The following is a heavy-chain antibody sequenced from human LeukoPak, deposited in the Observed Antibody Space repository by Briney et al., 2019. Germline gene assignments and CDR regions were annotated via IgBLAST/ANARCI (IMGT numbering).Heavy chain of an antibody. D-gene: IGHD3-3*01. CDR3: ARDPGVVAFHYLDF. CDR1: GFTFSSYA. Sequence: PGGSLRLSCAASGFTFSSYAMSWVRQAPGKGLEWVSAIGGSSGSTYYADSVKGRFTISRDNSKNTVYLQMNYLRADDTAVYYCARDPGVVAFHYLDFWGQGTLVTVSS. J-gene: IGHJ4*02. V-gene: IGHV3-23*01. CDR2: IGGSSGST.